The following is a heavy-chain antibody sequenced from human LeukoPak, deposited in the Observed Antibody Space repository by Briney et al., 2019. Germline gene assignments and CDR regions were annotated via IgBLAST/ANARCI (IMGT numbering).Heavy chain of an antibody. CDR2: INYSGST. CDR1: GGSFSGYY. J-gene: IGHJ6*04. CDR3: ARGPRYYYGSGSYRHYYYYGMDV. D-gene: IGHD3-10*01. Sequence: PSETLSLTCAVYGGSFSGYYWSWIRQPPGKGLEWIGEINYSGSTNYNPSLKSRVTISVDTSKNQFSLKLSSVTAADTAVYYCARGPRYYYGSGSYRHYYYYGMDVWGKGTTVTVSS. V-gene: IGHV4-34*01.